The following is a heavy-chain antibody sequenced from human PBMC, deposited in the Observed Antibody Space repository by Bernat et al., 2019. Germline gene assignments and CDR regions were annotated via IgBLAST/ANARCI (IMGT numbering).Heavy chain of an antibody. CDR2: ISYDGSNK. CDR3: AKVRQPTMTSSYYGMDV. Sequence: QVQLVESGGGVVQPGRSLRLSCAASGFTFSSYGMHWVRQAPGKGLEWVAVISYDGSNKYYSESVKGRFTISRDNSKNTLYLQMNSLRPEDTAVYYCAKVRQPTMTSSYYGMDVWGQGTTVTVSS. V-gene: IGHV3-30*18. J-gene: IGHJ6*02. D-gene: IGHD4-17*01. CDR1: GFTFSSYG.